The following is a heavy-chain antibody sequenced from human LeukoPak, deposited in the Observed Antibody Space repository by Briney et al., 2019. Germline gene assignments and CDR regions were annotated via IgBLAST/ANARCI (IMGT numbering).Heavy chain of an antibody. CDR1: GGTFSSYA. CDR3: AGARGDTAMDYYFDY. Sequence: GASVKVSCKASGGTFSSYAISWVRQAPGQGLEWMGGIIPIFGTANYAQKFQGRVTITADKSTSTAYMELSSLRSEDTAVYYCAGARGDTAMDYYFDYWGQGTLVTVSS. D-gene: IGHD5-18*01. CDR2: IIPIFGTA. V-gene: IGHV1-69*06. J-gene: IGHJ4*02.